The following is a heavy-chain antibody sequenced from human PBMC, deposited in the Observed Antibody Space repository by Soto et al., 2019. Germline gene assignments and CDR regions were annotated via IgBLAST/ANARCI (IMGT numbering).Heavy chain of an antibody. CDR3: ARTVVVVVPDNFDY. V-gene: IGHV3-7*01. CDR2: IKQDGSEK. J-gene: IGHJ4*02. Sequence: EVQLVETGGGLVQPGGSLRLSCVASGFTMRSYWMSWVRQAPGKGLEWVANIKQDGSEKYYVDSVKGRFTISRDDAKNSLFLQMNSLRGEDTAVYYCARTVVVVVPDNFDYWGQGPLVTVSS. D-gene: IGHD2-2*01. CDR1: GFTMRSYW.